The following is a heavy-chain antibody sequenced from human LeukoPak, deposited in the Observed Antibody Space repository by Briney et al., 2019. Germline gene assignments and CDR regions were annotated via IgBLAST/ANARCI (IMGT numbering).Heavy chain of an antibody. V-gene: IGHV4-31*03. CDR1: GASIISGGYY. D-gene: IGHD2-21*02. J-gene: IGHJ4*02. CDR3: ARDPIAYCGADCYSD. CDR2: IYYTGST. Sequence: SETLSLTCTISGASIISGGYYWSWIRQHPGKGLEWIGYIYYTGSTYYNPSLKNRLTISIDTSKSQFSLKLTSVTAADTAVYYCARDPIAYCGADCYSDWGQGTLVTVSS.